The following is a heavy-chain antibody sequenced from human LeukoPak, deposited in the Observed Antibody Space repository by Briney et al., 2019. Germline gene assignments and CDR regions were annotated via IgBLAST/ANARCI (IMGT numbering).Heavy chain of an antibody. V-gene: IGHV3-21*01. CDR3: ARVRRIAAAGTYYFDY. J-gene: IGHJ4*02. Sequence: TGGSLRLSCAASGSTFSSYSMNWVRQAPGKGLEWVSSISSSSSYIYYADSVKGRFTISRDNAKNSLYLQMNSLRAEDTAVYYCARVRRIAAAGTYYFDYWGQGTLVTVSS. CDR1: GSTFSSYS. CDR2: ISSSSSYI. D-gene: IGHD6-13*01.